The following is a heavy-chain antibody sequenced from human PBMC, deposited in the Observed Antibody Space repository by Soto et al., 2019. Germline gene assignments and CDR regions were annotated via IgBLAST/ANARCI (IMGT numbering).Heavy chain of an antibody. CDR3: ARARSHPPYYDFWSGYLPYYYYYMDV. Sequence: EVQLVESGGGLVQPGGSLRLSCAASGFTFSSYSMNWVRQAPGKGLEWVSYISSSSTIYYADSVKGRFTISRDNAKNSLYLQMNSLRAEDTAVYYCARARSHPPYYDFWSGYLPYYYYYMDVWGKGTTVTVSS. D-gene: IGHD3-3*01. V-gene: IGHV3-48*01. CDR1: GFTFSSYS. J-gene: IGHJ6*03. CDR2: ISSSSTI.